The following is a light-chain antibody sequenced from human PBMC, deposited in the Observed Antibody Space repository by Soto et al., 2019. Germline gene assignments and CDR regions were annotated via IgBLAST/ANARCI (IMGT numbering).Light chain of an antibody. CDR1: SSDVGGYNY. J-gene: IGLJ1*01. Sequence: LAHPASVSGSPGQSITISCTGTSSDVGGYNYVSWYQQYPGKAPKLMICDVSNRPSGVSNRFSGSKSGNTASLTISGLQAEDEADYYCSSYTSSSARLYVFGTGTKVTVL. CDR2: DVS. CDR3: SSYTSSSARLYV. V-gene: IGLV2-14*01.